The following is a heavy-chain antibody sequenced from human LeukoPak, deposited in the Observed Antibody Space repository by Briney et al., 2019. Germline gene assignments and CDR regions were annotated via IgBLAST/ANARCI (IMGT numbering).Heavy chain of an antibody. Sequence: ASVKVSCTGSVYTFSAYSIHWVRQAPGQRREWLGWTNSHYCATENSHKFQERVTITRDTSANTAYMELTSLRYEDKAVYYCARSGRYCSSDSGMCYSWAAYWGQGSEVTDCS. CDR2: TNSHYCAT. J-gene: IGHJ4*02. V-gene: IGHV1-3*01. D-gene: IGHD2-2*01. CDR1: VYTFSAYS. CDR3: ARSGRYCSSDSGMCYSWAAY.